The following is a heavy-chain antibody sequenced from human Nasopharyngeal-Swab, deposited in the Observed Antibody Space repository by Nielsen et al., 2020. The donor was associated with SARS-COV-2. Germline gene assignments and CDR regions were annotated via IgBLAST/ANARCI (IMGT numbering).Heavy chain of an antibody. CDR1: GFTFNNYN. CDR3: ARDGLDYDFWSAYFMDV. V-gene: IGHV3-21*01. D-gene: IGHD3-3*01. J-gene: IGHJ6*02. Sequence: GSLRLSCAASGFTFNNYNFNWVRQAPGKGLEWVSSISSSSSYIYYADSVKGRFTISRDNAKNSLYLQMNSLRAEDTAVYYCARDGLDYDFWSAYFMDVWGQGATVTVSS. CDR2: ISSSSSYI.